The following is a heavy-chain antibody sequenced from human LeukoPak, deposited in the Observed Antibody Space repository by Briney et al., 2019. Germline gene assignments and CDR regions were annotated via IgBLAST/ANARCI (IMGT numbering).Heavy chain of an antibody. V-gene: IGHV3-21*06. D-gene: IGHD5-24*01. Sequence: GGSLRLSCAASGFTFSSYWISWVRRAPGKGLEWVSSISSRSSYINYAESVKGRFTISRDNAKNSLYLQMNSLRAEDTAVYYCAKDDGWVQYANWGQGTLVTVSS. CDR2: ISSRSSYI. CDR1: GFTFSSYW. CDR3: AKDDGWVQYAN. J-gene: IGHJ4*02.